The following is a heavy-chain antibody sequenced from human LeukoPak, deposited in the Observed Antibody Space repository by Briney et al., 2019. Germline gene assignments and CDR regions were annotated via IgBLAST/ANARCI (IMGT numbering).Heavy chain of an antibody. CDR2: IYYSGRT. D-gene: IGHD5-24*01. CDR3: ARRRRDGYNFYFDF. V-gene: IGHV4-31*03. CDR1: GGSISSSSYY. Sequence: SETLSLTCTVSGGSISSSSYYWGWIRQHPGKGLEWIGFIYYSGRTDYSPSLKSRAAISLDTSKNQFSLKLNSVTAADTAVYYCARRRRDGYNFYFDFWGQGSLVAVSS. J-gene: IGHJ4*02.